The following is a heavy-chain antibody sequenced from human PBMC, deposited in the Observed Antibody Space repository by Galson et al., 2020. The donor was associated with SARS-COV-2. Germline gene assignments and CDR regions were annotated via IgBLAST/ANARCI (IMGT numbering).Heavy chain of an antibody. CDR2: ISYDGSNK. Sequence: QLGESLKISCAASGFTFSSYGMHWVRQAPGKGLEWVAVISYDGSNKYYADSVKGRFTISRDNSKNTLYLQMNSLRAEDTAVYYCAKIIWFGELLPFDYWGQGTLVTVSS. V-gene: IGHV3-30*18. CDR3: AKIIWFGELLPFDY. D-gene: IGHD3-10*01. J-gene: IGHJ4*02. CDR1: GFTFSSYG.